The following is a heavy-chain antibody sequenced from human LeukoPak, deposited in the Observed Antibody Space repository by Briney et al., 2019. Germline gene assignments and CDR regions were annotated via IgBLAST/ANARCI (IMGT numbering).Heavy chain of an antibody. D-gene: IGHD3-22*01. Sequence: PGGSLRLSCAASGFTFSSYSMNWVRQAPGKGLEWVSYISSSSSTIYYADSVKGRFTISRDNSKNTVYLQMNSLRAEDTAVYYCAKYLSGSFDYWGQGTLVTVSS. V-gene: IGHV3-48*01. CDR2: ISSSSSTI. J-gene: IGHJ4*02. CDR1: GFTFSSYS. CDR3: AKYLSGSFDY.